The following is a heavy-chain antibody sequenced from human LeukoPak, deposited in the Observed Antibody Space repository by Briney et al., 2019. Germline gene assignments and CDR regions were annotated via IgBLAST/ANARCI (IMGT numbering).Heavy chain of an antibody. Sequence: GGSLRLSCAAPGFTFTGYWMSWVRQAPGKGLEWVANIKQDGSERYYVDSVKGRFTISRDNAKNSLYLQMNSLRAEDTAVYYCASISSPIDYWGQGTLVTVSS. D-gene: IGHD3-3*02. J-gene: IGHJ4*02. CDR1: GFTFTGYW. V-gene: IGHV3-7*02. CDR2: IKQDGSER. CDR3: ASISSPIDY.